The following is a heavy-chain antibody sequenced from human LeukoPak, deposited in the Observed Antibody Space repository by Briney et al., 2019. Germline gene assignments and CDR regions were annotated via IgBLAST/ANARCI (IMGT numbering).Heavy chain of an antibody. J-gene: IGHJ4*02. D-gene: IGHD3-22*01. CDR1: GYTFTSYG. CDR3: ARDDISGSDFDY. Sequence: GASVKVSCKASGYTFTSYGISWVRQAPGQGLEWMGWISAYNGNTNDTQKLQGRVTMTTDTSTSTAYMELRSLRSDDTAVYYCARDDISGSDFDYWGQGTLVTVSS. CDR2: ISAYNGNT. V-gene: IGHV1-18*01.